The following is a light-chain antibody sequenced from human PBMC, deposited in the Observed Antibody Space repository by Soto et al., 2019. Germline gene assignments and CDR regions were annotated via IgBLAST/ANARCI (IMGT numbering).Light chain of an antibody. V-gene: IGKV3-11*01. Sequence: EIVLTQSPATLSLSPGERATLSCRASESVSDYIAWYQQKPGQPPSLVIYDTSNRATGVPARFSGSGSGTDFTLTISSLAPEDFAVYYCQQRTNWLTFGGGTKVEIK. CDR2: DTS. CDR1: ESVSDY. J-gene: IGKJ4*01. CDR3: QQRTNWLT.